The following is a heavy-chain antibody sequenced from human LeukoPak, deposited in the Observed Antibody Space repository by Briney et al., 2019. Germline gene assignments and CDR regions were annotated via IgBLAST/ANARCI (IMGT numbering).Heavy chain of an antibody. CDR3: ARDSDYGDYFDH. D-gene: IGHD4-17*01. CDR1: DFTFSAYT. V-gene: IGHV3-21*06. CDR2: ISSSRTYI. Sequence: GGSLRLSCAASDFTFSAYTMNWIRPAPGKGLEWVSSISSSRTYIYYADSVKGRFTISRDNAKNSLYLQMNSLRAEDTALYFCARDSDYGDYFDHWGQGTLVTVS. J-gene: IGHJ4*02.